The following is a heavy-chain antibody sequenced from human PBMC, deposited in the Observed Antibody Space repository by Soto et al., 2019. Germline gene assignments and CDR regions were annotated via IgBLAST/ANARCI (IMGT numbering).Heavy chain of an antibody. CDR1: GYTFTSYA. V-gene: IGHV1-3*01. Sequence: ASVKVSCKASGYTFTSYAMHWVRQAPGQRLEWMGWINAGNGNTKYSQKFQGRVTMTRDTSTSTVYMELSSLRSEDTAVYYCARRGSDYYYYYYMDVWGKGTTVTVSS. D-gene: IGHD2-15*01. J-gene: IGHJ6*03. CDR3: ARRGSDYYYYYYMDV. CDR2: INAGNGNT.